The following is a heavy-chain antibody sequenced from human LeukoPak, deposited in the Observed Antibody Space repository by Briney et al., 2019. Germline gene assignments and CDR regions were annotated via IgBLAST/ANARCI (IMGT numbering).Heavy chain of an antibody. CDR2: IYYSGST. D-gene: IGHD2-21*02. Sequence: SETLSLTCTVSGGSISSSSYYWGWIRQPPGKGLEWIGSIYYSGSTYYNPSLKSRVTISIDTSKNQFSLKLTSVTAADTAVYFCARDPPFGDYFRPLAQFDSWGQGILVAVSS. CDR1: GGSISSSSYY. V-gene: IGHV4-39*07. CDR3: ARDPPFGDYFRPLAQFDS. J-gene: IGHJ1*01.